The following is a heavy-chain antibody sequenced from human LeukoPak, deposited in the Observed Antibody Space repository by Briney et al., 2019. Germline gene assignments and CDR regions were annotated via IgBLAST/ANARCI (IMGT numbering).Heavy chain of an antibody. CDR3: AKPPKMILWFGELPNAPFDY. D-gene: IGHD3-10*01. CDR2: ISYDGSNK. CDR1: GFTFSSYA. Sequence: GGSLRLSCAASGFTFSSYAMHWVRQAPGKGLEWVAVISYDGSNKYYADSVKGRFTISRDNSKNTLYLQMNSLRAEDTAVYYCAKPPKMILWFGELPNAPFDYWGQGTLVTVSS. V-gene: IGHV3-30-3*02. J-gene: IGHJ4*02.